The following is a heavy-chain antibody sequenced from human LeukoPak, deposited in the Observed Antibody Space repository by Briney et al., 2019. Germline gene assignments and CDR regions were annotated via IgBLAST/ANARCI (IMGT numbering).Heavy chain of an antibody. CDR2: ISSDGSNK. V-gene: IGHV3-30*18. CDR3: AKFRAGAPSYFDY. J-gene: IGHJ4*02. CDR1: GFTFSYYD. Sequence: GGSLRLSCAASGFTFSYYDMHWVRQAPGKGLEWVAIISSDGSNKDYVDFVKGRFTISRDNSKSTLYLQMNSLRAEDTAVYYCAKFRAGAPSYFDYWGQGTLVTVSS.